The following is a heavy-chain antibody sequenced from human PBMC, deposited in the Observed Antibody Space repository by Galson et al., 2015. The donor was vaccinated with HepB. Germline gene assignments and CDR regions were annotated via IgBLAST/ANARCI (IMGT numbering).Heavy chain of an antibody. CDR3: AKAMVGGYDSSGYAEFDY. Sequence: SLRLSCAASGFTFSSYAMSWVRQAPGKGLEWVSAISGSGGSTYYADSVKGRFTISRDNSKNTLYLQMNSLRAEDTAVYYCAKAMVGGYDSSGYAEFDYWGQGTLVTVSS. CDR1: GFTFSSYA. V-gene: IGHV3-23*01. D-gene: IGHD3-22*01. J-gene: IGHJ4*02. CDR2: ISGSGGST.